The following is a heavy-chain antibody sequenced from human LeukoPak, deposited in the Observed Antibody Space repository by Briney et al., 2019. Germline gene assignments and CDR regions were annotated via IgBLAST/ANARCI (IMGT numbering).Heavy chain of an antibody. CDR1: GFTFNTYG. J-gene: IGHJ4*02. D-gene: IGHD2-2*01. V-gene: IGHV3-30*02. CDR2: IRYDGSDE. Sequence: QTGGSLRLSCAASGFTFNTYGMHWVRQAPGMGLEWVAFIRYDGSDEYYADSVKGRFTISRDNSKNTLYLQMNSLRAEDTAVYYCAKDTWDIVVVPAAIRYWGQGTLVTVSS. CDR3: AKDTWDIVVVPAAIRY.